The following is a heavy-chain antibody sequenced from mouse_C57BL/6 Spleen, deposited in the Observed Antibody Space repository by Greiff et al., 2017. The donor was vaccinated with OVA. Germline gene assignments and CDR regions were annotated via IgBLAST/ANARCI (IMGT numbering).Heavy chain of an antibody. V-gene: IGHV7-3*01. CDR1: GFTFTVYY. CDR2: IRNKADGYTT. D-gene: IGHD3-1*01. CDR3: ARYRGDGWGYMDY. J-gene: IGHJ4*01. Sequence: EGRQGEAGGGGGGPGGGRGGGGWAGGFTFTVYYMSWVRQRRGKALEWLGFIRNKADGYTTEYSASVKGRFTISRDNSQSILYLQMNALRAEDIATYYCARYRGDGWGYMDYWGQGTSVTVSS.